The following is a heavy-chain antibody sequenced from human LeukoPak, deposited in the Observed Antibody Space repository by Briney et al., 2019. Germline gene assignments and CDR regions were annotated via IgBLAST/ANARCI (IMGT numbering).Heavy chain of an antibody. J-gene: IGHJ4*02. CDR3: AKILSSWYPGFDY. CDR1: GFTFSSYA. CDR2: ISGSGGST. V-gene: IGHV3-23*01. D-gene: IGHD6-13*01. Sequence: PGGSRRLSCAASGFTFSSYAMSWVRQAPGNGLEWVSAISGSGGSTYYADSVKGRFTISRDNSKNTLYLQMNSLRAEDTAVYYCAKILSSWYPGFDYWGQGTLVTVSS.